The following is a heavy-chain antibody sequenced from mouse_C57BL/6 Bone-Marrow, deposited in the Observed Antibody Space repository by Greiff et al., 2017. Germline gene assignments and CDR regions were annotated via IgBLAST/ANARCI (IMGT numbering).Heavy chain of an antibody. J-gene: IGHJ3*01. Sequence: VQLQQPGAELVRPGSSVKLSCKASGYTFTSYWMDWVKQRPGQGLEWIGNIYPSDSETHYNQKFKDKATLTVDKSSSTAYMQLSSLTSEDSAVYYCARGRDDYDRFAYWGQGTLVTVSA. CDR2: IYPSDSET. CDR3: ARGRDDYDRFAY. V-gene: IGHV1-61*01. D-gene: IGHD2-4*01. CDR1: GYTFTSYW.